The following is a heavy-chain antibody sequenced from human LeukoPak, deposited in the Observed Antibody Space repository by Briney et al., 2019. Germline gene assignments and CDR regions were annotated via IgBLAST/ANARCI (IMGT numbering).Heavy chain of an antibody. J-gene: IGHJ5*02. D-gene: IGHD5-12*01. CDR3: ARDSRLRGNWLDP. V-gene: IGHV3-21*01. CDR1: GFTFSRYS. Sequence: GGSLRLSCAAFGFTFSRYSMNWVRQAPGKGLEWVSSISSSSSYIYYADSVKGRFTISRDNAKNSLYLQMNSLRAEDTAVYYCARDSRLRGNWLDPWGQGTLVTVSS. CDR2: ISSSSSYI.